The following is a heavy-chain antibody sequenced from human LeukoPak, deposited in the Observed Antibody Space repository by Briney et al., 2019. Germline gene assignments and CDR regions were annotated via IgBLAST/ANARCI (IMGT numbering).Heavy chain of an antibody. CDR1: GVSISSGSYY. D-gene: IGHD6-13*01. CDR2: IYSTGST. V-gene: IGHV4-61*02. J-gene: IGHJ3*02. Sequence: SETLSLTCTVSGVSISSGSYYWSWIRQSAGKGLEWIGRIYSTGSTNYNPSLKSRVTMSVDTSKNQFSLKLSSVTAADTAVYYCARVGSSWYSSAFDIWGQGTMVTVSS. CDR3: ARVGSSWYSSAFDI.